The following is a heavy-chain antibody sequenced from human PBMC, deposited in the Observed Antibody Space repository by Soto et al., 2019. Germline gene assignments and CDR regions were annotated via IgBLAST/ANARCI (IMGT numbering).Heavy chain of an antibody. CDR2: IIPIFGTA. V-gene: IGHV1-69*13. CDR3: ASTVKSESHYYYGMDV. D-gene: IGHD4-4*01. CDR1: GGTFSSYA. Sequence: ASVKVSCKASGGTFSSYAISWVRQAPGQGLEWMGGIIPIFGTANYAQKFQGRVTITADESTSTAYMELSSLRSEDTAVYYCASTVKSESHYYYGMDVWGQGTTVTVSS. J-gene: IGHJ6*02.